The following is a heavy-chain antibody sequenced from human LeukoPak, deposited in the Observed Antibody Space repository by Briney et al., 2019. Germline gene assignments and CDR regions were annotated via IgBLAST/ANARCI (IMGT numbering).Heavy chain of an antibody. CDR1: GFTFSSYA. CDR2: ISSNGGST. V-gene: IGHV3-64*01. Sequence: PGGSLRLSCAASGFTFSSYAMHWVRQAPGKGLEYVSAISSNGGSTYYANSVKGRFTISRDNSKNTLYLQMGSLRAEDMAVYYCARDRYLHYYYYYMDVWGKGTTVTVSS. D-gene: IGHD2-2*02. J-gene: IGHJ6*03. CDR3: ARDRYLHYYYYYMDV.